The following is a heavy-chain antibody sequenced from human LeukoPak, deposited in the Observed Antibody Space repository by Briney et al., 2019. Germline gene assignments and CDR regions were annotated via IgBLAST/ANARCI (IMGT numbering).Heavy chain of an antibody. CDR1: GGSMTNYY. V-gene: IGHV4-59*01. D-gene: IGHD3-16*02. CDR3: ARARMITFGGVIASRYFDY. CDR2: TYYSGNT. Sequence: SETLSLTCTVSGGSMTNYYWTWIRQSPGKELEWIGHTYYSGNTNYNPSLKSRVTISIDTSKNQFSLKLSSVTAADTAVYYCARARMITFGGVIASRYFDYWGQGTLVTVSS. J-gene: IGHJ4*02.